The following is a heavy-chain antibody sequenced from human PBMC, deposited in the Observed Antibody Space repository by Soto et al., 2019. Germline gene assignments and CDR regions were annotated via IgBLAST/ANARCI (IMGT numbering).Heavy chain of an antibody. V-gene: IGHV4-31*03. D-gene: IGHD3-10*01. Sequence: QVQLQESGPGLVKPSQTLSLTCTVSGGSISSGGYYWSWIRQHPGKGLEWIGYIYYYGSTYYNPSLKSRVTISVDTSKNQFSLRLSSVTAADTALYYCARVFGFGGMDVWGQGTTFTVSS. CDR2: IYYYGST. CDR3: ARVFGFGGMDV. J-gene: IGHJ6*02. CDR1: GGSISSGGYY.